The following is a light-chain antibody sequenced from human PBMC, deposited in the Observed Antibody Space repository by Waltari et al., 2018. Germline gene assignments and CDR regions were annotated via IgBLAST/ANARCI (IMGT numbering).Light chain of an antibody. CDR3: QTGGHGTWV. CDR1: SGHITNV. CDR2: INSDGSH. Sequence: QLALTQSPSASASLGASVKLTCTLDSGHITNVVAWHQQHPERGPLYLMKINSDGSHGKGDEIPDRFSGSSAGAERYLTISSVQSDDEADYYCQTGGHGTWVFGGGTKLTVL. V-gene: IGLV4-69*01. J-gene: IGLJ3*02.